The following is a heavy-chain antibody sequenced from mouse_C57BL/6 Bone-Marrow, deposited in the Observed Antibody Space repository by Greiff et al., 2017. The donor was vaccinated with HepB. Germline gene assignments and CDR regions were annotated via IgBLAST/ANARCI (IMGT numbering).Heavy chain of an antibody. CDR2: IYPRSGNT. Sequence: SGAELARPGASVKLSCKASGYTFTSYGISWVKQRTGQGLEWIGEIYPRSGNTYYNEKFKGKATLTADKSSSTAYMELRSLTSEDSAVYFCARQDGSSFYWYFDVWGTGTTVTVSS. V-gene: IGHV1-81*01. CDR3: ARQDGSSFYWYFDV. D-gene: IGHD1-1*01. CDR1: GYTFTSYG. J-gene: IGHJ1*03.